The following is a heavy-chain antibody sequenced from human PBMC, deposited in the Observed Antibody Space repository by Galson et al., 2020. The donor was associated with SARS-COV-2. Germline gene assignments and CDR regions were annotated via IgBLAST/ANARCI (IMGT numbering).Heavy chain of an antibody. CDR3: STDRVATTKTAQDYNHYYGMDV. D-gene: IGHD5-12*01. J-gene: IGHJ6*02. Sequence: SQTLSLTCAISGDSVSSNTAAWNWIRQSPSRGLEWLGRTYYRSKWYYDYAVSVRSRISINPDTSKNQFSLRLNSVTPEDTAVYFCSTDRVATTKTAQDYNHYYGMDVWGQGTTVTVSS. CDR2: TYYRSKWYY. V-gene: IGHV6-1*01. CDR1: GDSVSSNTAA.